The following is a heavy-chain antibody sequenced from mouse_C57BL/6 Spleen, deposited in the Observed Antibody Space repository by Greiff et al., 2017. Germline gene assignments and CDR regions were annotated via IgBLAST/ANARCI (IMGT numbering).Heavy chain of an antibody. CDR3: ARRNSNYEAWFAY. CDR2: IYPNKGGT. V-gene: IGHV1-26*01. J-gene: IGHJ3*01. Sequence: EVQLQQSGPELVKPGASVKISCKASGYTFTDYYMNWVKQSHGKSLEWIGDIYPNKGGTSYNQKFKGKATLTVDKSSSTAYMELRSLTSDDSAVYYCARRNSNYEAWFAYWGQGTLVTVSA. CDR1: GYTFTDYY. D-gene: IGHD2-5*01.